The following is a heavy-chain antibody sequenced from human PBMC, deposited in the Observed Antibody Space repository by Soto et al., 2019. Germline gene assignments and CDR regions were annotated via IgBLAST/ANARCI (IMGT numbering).Heavy chain of an antibody. J-gene: IGHJ4*02. V-gene: IGHV4-4*02. CDR3: ARHIAVPRTRGVDY. Sequence: QVHLQESGPGLVKPSGTLSLTCAVSGGSITTNWWSWVRQPPGKGLEWIGEIYHSGTTNYNPSHRGRVTISVDKSNNQFALNLNSVTAADSAIYYFARHIAVPRTRGVDYWGQGNLVTVSS. D-gene: IGHD2-15*01. CDR1: GGSITTNW. CDR2: IYHSGTT.